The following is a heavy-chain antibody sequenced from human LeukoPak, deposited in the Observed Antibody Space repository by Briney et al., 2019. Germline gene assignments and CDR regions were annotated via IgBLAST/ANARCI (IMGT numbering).Heavy chain of an antibody. V-gene: IGHV3-23*01. CDR2: IRSGAYT. D-gene: IGHD3-10*01. CDR3: ARISVVSRSGPLDY. CDR1: GFTFSSYA. J-gene: IGHJ4*02. Sequence: GGSLRLSCAVSGFTFSSYAMTWVRQAPGKGLEWVSTIRSGAYTYYADSVKGRLSISRDNSKNTLYLEMNCLRGEDAAVYYCARISVVSRSGPLDYWGQGTLVTVSS.